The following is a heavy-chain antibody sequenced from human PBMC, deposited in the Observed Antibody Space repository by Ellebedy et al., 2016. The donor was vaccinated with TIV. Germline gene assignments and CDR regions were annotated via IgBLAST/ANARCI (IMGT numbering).Heavy chain of an antibody. CDR2: IYYSGST. Sequence: SETLSLTCTVSGGSISSSSYYWGWIRQPPGKGLEWIGSIYYSGSTYYNPSLKSRVTISVDTSKNQFSLNLSSVTAADTAVHYCARGSHYMRVVVITSDAFGIWGQGTMVTVSS. J-gene: IGHJ3*02. V-gene: IGHV4-39*01. CDR1: GGSISSSSYY. CDR3: ARGSHYMRVVVITSDAFGI. D-gene: IGHD3-22*01.